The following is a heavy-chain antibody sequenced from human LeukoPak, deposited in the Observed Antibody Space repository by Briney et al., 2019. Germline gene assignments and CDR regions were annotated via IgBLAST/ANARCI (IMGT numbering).Heavy chain of an antibody. J-gene: IGHJ6*03. CDR2: IYYSGST. D-gene: IGHD6-13*01. CDR3: ASDRAGYSSSWYFYMDV. CDR1: GGSISSHY. Sequence: SETLSLTCTVSGGSISSHYWSWIRQPPGKGLEWIGYIYYSGSTNYNPSLKSRVTISVDTSKNQFSLKLSSVTAADTAVYYCASDRAGYSSSWYFYMDVWGKGTTVTVSS. V-gene: IGHV4-59*11.